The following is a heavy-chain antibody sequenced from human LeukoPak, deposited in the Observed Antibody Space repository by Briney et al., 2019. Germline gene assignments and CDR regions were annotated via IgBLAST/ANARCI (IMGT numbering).Heavy chain of an antibody. Sequence: GGSLRLSCAASGFTFDDYGMSWVRQAPGKGLEWVANIKQDGSEKYYVDSVKGRFTISRDNAKNSLYLQMNSLRAEDTAVYYCASPLEMATHSPNSHWGQGTLVTVSS. CDR3: ASPLEMATHSPNSH. CDR2: IKQDGSEK. V-gene: IGHV3-7*01. J-gene: IGHJ4*02. D-gene: IGHD5-24*01. CDR1: GFTFDDYG.